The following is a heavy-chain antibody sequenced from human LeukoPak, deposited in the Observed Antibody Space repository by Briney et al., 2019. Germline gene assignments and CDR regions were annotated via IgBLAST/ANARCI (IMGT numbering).Heavy chain of an antibody. CDR2: IYTSGST. V-gene: IGHV4-4*07. CDR3: ARALGYCSSTSCYYYYYYYMDV. D-gene: IGHD2-2*01. CDR1: GGSISSYY. J-gene: IGHJ6*03. Sequence: ASETLSLTCTVSGGSISSYYWSWIRQPAGKGLEWIGRIYTSGSTNYNPSLKSRVTMSVDTSKNQFSLKLSSVTAADTAVYYCARALGYCSSTSCYYYYYYYMDVWGKGTTVTVSS.